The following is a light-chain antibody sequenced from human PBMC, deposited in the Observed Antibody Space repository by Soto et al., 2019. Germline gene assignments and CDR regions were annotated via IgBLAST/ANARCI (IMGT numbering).Light chain of an antibody. J-gene: IGLJ3*02. CDR3: QAYDYSLTAMV. CDR1: SSDVGGYNY. V-gene: IGLV2-11*01. Sequence: QSALTQPRSVSGSPGQSVTISCIGTSSDVGGYNYVSWYQQHPGKAPKLMIYDVSKRPSGVPDRFSGSKSGNTASLTISGLQAEDETDYYCQAYDYSLTAMVFGGGTQLTVL. CDR2: DVS.